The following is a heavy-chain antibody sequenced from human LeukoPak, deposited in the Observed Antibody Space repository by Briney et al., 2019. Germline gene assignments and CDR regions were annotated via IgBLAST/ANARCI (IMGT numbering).Heavy chain of an antibody. Sequence: ASVKVSCKASGYTFTTYYMHWVRQAPGQGLEWMAIINPSDGGTGYAQKFQGRVTMTRDTSTSTVYMDLSTLRSEDTAVYYCARDLAAGGTWAFDIWGQGTMVTVSS. CDR1: GYTFTTYY. CDR3: ARDLAAGGTWAFDI. CDR2: INPSDGGT. J-gene: IGHJ3*02. D-gene: IGHD6-13*01. V-gene: IGHV1-46*01.